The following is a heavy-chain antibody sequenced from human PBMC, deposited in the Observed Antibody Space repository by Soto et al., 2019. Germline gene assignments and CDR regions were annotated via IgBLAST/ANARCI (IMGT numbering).Heavy chain of an antibody. V-gene: IGHV1-18*01. CDR1: GYTFTSYG. J-gene: IGHJ6*03. D-gene: IGHD4-17*01. CDR2: ISAYNGNT. CDR3: ARGAPHDYGDYGSYMDV. Sequence: ASVKVSCKASGYTFTSYGISRVRQAPGQGLEWMGWISAYNGNTNYAQKLQGRVTMTTDTSTSTAYIELRSLRSDDTAVYYCARGAPHDYGDYGSYMDVWGKGTTVTVSS.